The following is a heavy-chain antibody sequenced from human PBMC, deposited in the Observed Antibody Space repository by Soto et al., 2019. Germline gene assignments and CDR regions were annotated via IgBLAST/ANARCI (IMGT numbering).Heavy chain of an antibody. CDR2: IGVGGAS. CDR3: GKNYYFDN. Sequence: EVQLLESGGGLVQPGGSLRLSCAASGFTFSSYAMSWVRQAPGRGLEWVSSIGVGGASYYADPVEGRFAISRDNSENTVILQMNSLRAEDTAVYYCGKNYYFDNWGQGTLVTVSS. V-gene: IGHV3-23*01. J-gene: IGHJ4*02. CDR1: GFTFSSYA.